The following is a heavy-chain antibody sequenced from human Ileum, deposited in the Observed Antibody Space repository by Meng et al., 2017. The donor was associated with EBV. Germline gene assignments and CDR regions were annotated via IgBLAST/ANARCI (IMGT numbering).Heavy chain of an antibody. J-gene: IGHJ4*02. CDR1: GGSFRGNY. CDR2: INESGST. V-gene: IGHV4-34*01. D-gene: IGHD3-3*01. CDR3: RNAFCSAAAGCSDY. Sequence: QVQLQPWGAGLLKPSETLSITCADYGGSFRGNYWSWIRQSPGKRLEWIGEINESGSTNYNPSLKSRVTILMDTSKNQFSLKLTSVTAADAAVYYCRNAFCSAAAGCSDYWGQGTLVTVSS.